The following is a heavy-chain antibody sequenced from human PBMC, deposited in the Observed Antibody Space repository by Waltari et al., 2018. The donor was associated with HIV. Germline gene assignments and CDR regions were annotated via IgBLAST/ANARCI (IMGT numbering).Heavy chain of an antibody. CDR3: GSGSRRGHSHGIDY. CDR1: GYSISSDYY. CDR2: ASRSGST. D-gene: IGHD5-18*01. Sequence: QVQLHESGQGMVKPSETLSLTCAVSGYSISSDYYWGWIRQPPGKGLEWIGSASRSGSTYYSPSLKSRVTISLDTSKNQFSLKLNSVAAADTAVYYCGSGSRRGHSHGIDYWGQGTLVTVSS. V-gene: IGHV4-38-2*01. J-gene: IGHJ4*02.